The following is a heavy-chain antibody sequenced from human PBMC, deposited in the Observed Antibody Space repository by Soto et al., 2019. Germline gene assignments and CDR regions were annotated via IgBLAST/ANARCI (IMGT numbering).Heavy chain of an antibody. CDR2: IYYSGST. CDR3: ARASSREYYYDCRAYLDY. J-gene: IGHJ4*02. CDR1: GGSISSYY. V-gene: IGHV4-59*01. Sequence: PSETLSLTCTVSGGSISSYYWSWIRQPPGKGLEWIGYIYYSGSTNYNPSLKSRVTISVDTSKNQFSLKLSSVTAADTAVYYCARASSREYYYDCRAYLDYWGQGTLVTVSS. D-gene: IGHD3-22*01.